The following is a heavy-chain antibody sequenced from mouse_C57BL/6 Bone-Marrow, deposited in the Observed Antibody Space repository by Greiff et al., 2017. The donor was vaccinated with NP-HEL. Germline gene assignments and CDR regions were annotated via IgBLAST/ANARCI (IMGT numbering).Heavy chain of an antibody. CDR1: GYTFTEYT. Sequence: QVQLQQSGAELVKPGASVKLSCKASGYTFTEYTIHWVKQRSGQGLEWIGWFYPGSGSIKYNEKFKDKATLTADKSSSTVYMELSRLTCEDSAVYFWARHEDRESTMVTGGSSWFAYWGQGTLVTVS. CDR3: ARHEDRESTMVTGGSSWFAY. V-gene: IGHV1-62-2*01. J-gene: IGHJ3*01. D-gene: IGHD2-2*01. CDR2: FYPGSGSI.